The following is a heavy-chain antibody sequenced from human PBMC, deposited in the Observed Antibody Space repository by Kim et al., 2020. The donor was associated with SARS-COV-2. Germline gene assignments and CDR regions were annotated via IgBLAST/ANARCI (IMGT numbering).Heavy chain of an antibody. Sequence: GGSLRLSCAASGFRFSNYAMHWVRQAPGKGLEWVAVLSYDGSNKDYADSVKGRFTISRDNSKNTVYLQMNSLRAEDTAVYYCARESPYDSSGYEFYYGMDVWGKGTTVTVSS. J-gene: IGHJ6*04. CDR1: GFRFSNYA. D-gene: IGHD3-22*01. CDR2: LSYDGSNK. CDR3: ARESPYDSSGYEFYYGMDV. V-gene: IGHV3-30*04.